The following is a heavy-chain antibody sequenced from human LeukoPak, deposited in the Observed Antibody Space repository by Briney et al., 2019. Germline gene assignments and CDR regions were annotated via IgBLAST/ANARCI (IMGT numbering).Heavy chain of an antibody. CDR2: IYYSGST. CDR3: ARGGGIRSAFDI. V-gene: IGHV4-59*01. Sequence: SETLSLTCTVSGGSISSYYCSWIRQPPGKVLEWIGYIYYSGSTNYNPSLKSRVTISVDTSKNQFSLKLSSVTAADTAVYYCARGGGIRSAFDIWGQGTMVTVSS. D-gene: IGHD3-3*02. J-gene: IGHJ3*02. CDR1: GGSISSYY.